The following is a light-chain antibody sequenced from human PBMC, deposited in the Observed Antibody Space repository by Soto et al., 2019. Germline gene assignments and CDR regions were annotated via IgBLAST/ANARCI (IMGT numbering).Light chain of an antibody. J-gene: IGLJ2*01. CDR3: SSYTSSSTLGV. CDR1: SSDVGGYNY. V-gene: IGLV2-14*01. Sequence: QSALTQPASVSGSPGQSITISCTGTSSDVGGYNYVSRYQQHPGKAPKLMIYDVSNRPSGVSNRFSGSKSGNTASLTISGLQAEDEADYYCSSYTSSSTLGVFRGGTKLTVL. CDR2: DVS.